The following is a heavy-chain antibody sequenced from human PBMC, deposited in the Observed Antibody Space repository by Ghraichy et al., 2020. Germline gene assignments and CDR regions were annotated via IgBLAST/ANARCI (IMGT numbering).Heavy chain of an antibody. D-gene: IGHD2-15*01. CDR1: GGSVSSGSYY. CDR3: ARGHYCSGGSCYSPVYFDY. Sequence: GSLRLSCTVSGGSVSSGSYYWSWIRQLPGKGLEWIGYIYYSGSTNYNPSLKSRVTISVDTSKNQFSLKLSSVTAADTAVYYCARGHYCSGGSCYSPVYFDYWGQGTLVTVSS. V-gene: IGHV4-61*01. CDR2: IYYSGST. J-gene: IGHJ4*02.